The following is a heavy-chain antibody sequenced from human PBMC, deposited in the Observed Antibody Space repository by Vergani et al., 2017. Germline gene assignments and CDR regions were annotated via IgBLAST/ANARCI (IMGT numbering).Heavy chain of an antibody. Sequence: VELLESGGGLAQPGGSLRVFCSASGFRVTTYYMSWVRQAPGKGLEWVSVIKSDGRTSYAESVRGRFTISRDTSRNAVYLQMNILRVEDTGVYYCTRSEXSGTTCYGHYFDLWGHGILVTVSS. CDR3: TRSEXSGTTCYGHYFDL. V-gene: IGHV3-66*02. J-gene: IGHJ4*01. CDR2: IKSDGRT. D-gene: IGHD5-12*01. CDR1: GFRVTTYY.